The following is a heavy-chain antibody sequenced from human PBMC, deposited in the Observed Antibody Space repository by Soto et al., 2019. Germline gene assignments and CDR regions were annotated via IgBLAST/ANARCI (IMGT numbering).Heavy chain of an antibody. Sequence: SETLSLTCTVSGGSISSGDYYWSWIRQPPGKGLEWIGYIYYSGSTYYNPSLKSRVTISVDTSKNQFSLKLSSVTAADTAVYYCARGIYSGYDYTWFDPWGQGTLVTVS. CDR1: GGSISSGDYY. D-gene: IGHD5-12*01. CDR2: IYYSGST. V-gene: IGHV4-30-4*01. CDR3: ARGIYSGYDYTWFDP. J-gene: IGHJ5*02.